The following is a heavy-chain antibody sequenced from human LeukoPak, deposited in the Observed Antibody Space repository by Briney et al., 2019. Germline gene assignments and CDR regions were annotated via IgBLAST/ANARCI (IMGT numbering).Heavy chain of an antibody. D-gene: IGHD6-6*01. CDR2: IRQDGREK. CDR3: ARDVSDENGSASRIHLDS. Sequence: QPGGSLRLSCAASGFTFSNYWMTWVRQAPGKGLEWVANIRQDGREKNYVDSVKGRFTISRDNAKNSLILQMNRLRAEDTAVYYCARDVSDENGSASRIHLDSWGQGTLVFVSS. CDR1: GFTFSNYW. J-gene: IGHJ4*02. V-gene: IGHV3-7*03.